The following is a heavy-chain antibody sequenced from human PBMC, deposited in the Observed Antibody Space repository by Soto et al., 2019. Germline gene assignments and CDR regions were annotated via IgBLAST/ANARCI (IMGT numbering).Heavy chain of an antibody. Sequence: QVQLVESGGGVVQPGRSLRLSCAASGFTFSSYGMHWVRQAPGKGLEWVAVISYDGSNKYYADSVKGRFTISRDNPKNTLYLQMNGVRAEDTAVYYCARDRSGYYSTYFDYWGQGTLVTVSS. J-gene: IGHJ4*02. CDR3: ARDRSGYYSTYFDY. CDR2: ISYDGSNK. CDR1: GFTFSSYG. V-gene: IGHV3-30*03. D-gene: IGHD3-22*01.